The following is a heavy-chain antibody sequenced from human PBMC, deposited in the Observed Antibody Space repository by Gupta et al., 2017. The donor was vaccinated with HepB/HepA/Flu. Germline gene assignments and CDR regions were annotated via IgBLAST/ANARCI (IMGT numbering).Heavy chain of an antibody. D-gene: IGHD3-16*01. Sequence: EVQLLESGGGLAQPGGSLRLSCAASGFTFAGYAMTWVRQAPGKGLDWVYTVSCSGDTTHYRDSVQGRFTISRDNSKNTLYLQMKSLKPDDTAVDYCAKEGDGGGSLDVWGEGTTVTVSS. V-gene: IGHV3-23*01. J-gene: IGHJ6*04. CDR2: VSCSGDTT. CDR3: AKEGDGGGSLDV. CDR1: GFTFAGYA.